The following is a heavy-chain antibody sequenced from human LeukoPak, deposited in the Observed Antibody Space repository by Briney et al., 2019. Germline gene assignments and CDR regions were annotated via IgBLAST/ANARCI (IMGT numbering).Heavy chain of an antibody. J-gene: IGHJ4*02. CDR2: FDPEDGET. D-gene: IGHD3-22*01. CDR1: GYTLTELS. CDR3: ATSHYYDSSGYYSIDY. V-gene: IGHV1-24*01. Sequence: ASVKVSCKVSGYTLTELSMHWVRQAPGKGLEWMGGFDPEDGETIYARKFQGRVTMTEDTSTDTDYMELSSLRSEDTAVYYCATSHYYDSSGYYSIDYWGQGTLVTVSS.